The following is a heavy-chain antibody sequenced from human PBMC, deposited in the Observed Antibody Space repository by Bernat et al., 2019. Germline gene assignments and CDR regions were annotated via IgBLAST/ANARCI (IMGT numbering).Heavy chain of an antibody. D-gene: IGHD2-2*01. Sequence: QVQLVESGGGVVQPGRSLRLSCAASGFTFSSYGMHWVRQAPGKGLEWVAVIWYDGSNKYYADSLKGRFTISRDNSKNTLYLQMNSLRAEDTAVYYCARDGLREDIVVVPAATGLDYYGMDVWGQGTTVTVSS. J-gene: IGHJ6*02. CDR2: IWYDGSNK. CDR3: ARDGLREDIVVVPAATGLDYYGMDV. CDR1: GFTFSSYG. V-gene: IGHV3-33*01.